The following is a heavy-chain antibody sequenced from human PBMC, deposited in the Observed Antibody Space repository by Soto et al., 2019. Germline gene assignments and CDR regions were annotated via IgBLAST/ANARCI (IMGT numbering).Heavy chain of an antibody. D-gene: IGHD3-9*01. J-gene: IGHJ4*02. Sequence: EVQLVESGGRLVQPGGSLRLSCAASGFTLSSDSMNWARQAPGKGLEWVSYISSSSSTIYYADSVKGRFTISRDNAKNSLYLQMHSLRDEDTAVYYCVRGGPLKIDYWGQGTLVTVSS. CDR2: ISSSSSTI. CDR3: VRGGPLKIDY. CDR1: GFTLSSDS. V-gene: IGHV3-48*02.